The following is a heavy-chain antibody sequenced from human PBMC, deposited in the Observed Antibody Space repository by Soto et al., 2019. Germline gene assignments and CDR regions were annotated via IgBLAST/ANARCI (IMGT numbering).Heavy chain of an antibody. CDR1: GGTFSSYA. J-gene: IGHJ4*02. Sequence: GASVKVSCKASGGTFSSYAISWVRQAPGQGLEWMGGIIPIFGTANYAQKFQGRVTITADESTSTAYMELSSLRSEDTAVYYCAKTREGHDFWSGQITHGYFDYWGQGIQVTVSS. D-gene: IGHD3-3*01. V-gene: IGHV1-69*13. CDR3: AKTREGHDFWSGQITHGYFDY. CDR2: IIPIFGTA.